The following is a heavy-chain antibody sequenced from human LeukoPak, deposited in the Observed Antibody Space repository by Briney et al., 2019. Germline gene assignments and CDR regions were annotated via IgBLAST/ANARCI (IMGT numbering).Heavy chain of an antibody. CDR3: ARRSTSGYYYFDY. CDR1: VGSITSGTYS. V-gene: IGHV4-39*01. J-gene: IGHJ4*02. D-gene: IGHD3-3*01. CDR2: IHGSGST. Sequence: SETLSLTCTVSVGSITSGTYSCGSAWIRQPPGKGLERIGTIHGSGSTYYNPSLESRVTISVDSSRNQFSLNLRSVAAADTAVYYCARRSTSGYYYFDYWGQGTRVTVSS.